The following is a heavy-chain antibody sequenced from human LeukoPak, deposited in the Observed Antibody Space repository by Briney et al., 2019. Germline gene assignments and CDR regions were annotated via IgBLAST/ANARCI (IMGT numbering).Heavy chain of an antibody. CDR3: ARSGGYNYGNSGSFDY. V-gene: IGHV4-59*01. CDR2: SYYTGVT. J-gene: IGHJ4*02. Sequence: SETLSLTCTVSGGPSSDYYWSWIRQPPGKGLEWIGYSYYTGVTNYNPSLKSRVTISGDTSKNQFSLKLSSVTASDTSIYYCARSGGYNYGNSGSFDYWDRGTLVTVSS. CDR1: GGPSSDYY. D-gene: IGHD3-22*01.